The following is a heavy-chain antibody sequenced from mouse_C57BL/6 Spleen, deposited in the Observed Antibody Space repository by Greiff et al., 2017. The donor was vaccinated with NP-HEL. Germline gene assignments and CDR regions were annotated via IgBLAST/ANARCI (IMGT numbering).Heavy chain of an antibody. J-gene: IGHJ4*01. CDR1: GYAFSSSW. CDR2: IYPGDGDT. CDR3: ARGGSSGYEAMDY. D-gene: IGHD3-2*02. Sequence: VQLQQSGPELVKPGASVKISCKASGYAFSSSWMNWVKQRPGKGLEWIRRIYPGDGDTNYNGKFKGKAKLTADKSSSTAYMQLSSLTSEDSAVYFCARGGSSGYEAMDYWGQGTSVTVSS. V-gene: IGHV1-82*01.